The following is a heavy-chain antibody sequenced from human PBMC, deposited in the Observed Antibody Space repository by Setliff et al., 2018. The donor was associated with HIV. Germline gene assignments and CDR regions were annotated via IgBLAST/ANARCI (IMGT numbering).Heavy chain of an antibody. Sequence: PSETLSLTCAVYGGSFSDDYWSWIRQPPGRGMEWIGEIDHSGRSNYNPSLKSRVLMAIDASKSQISPNLTSISAADTAVYYCAKCSGRFGVVTWFDSWGHGMLVTV. CDR2: IDHSGRS. CDR3: AKCSGRFGVVTWFDS. J-gene: IGHJ5*01. D-gene: IGHD3-10*02. CDR1: GGSFSDDY. V-gene: IGHV4-34*01.